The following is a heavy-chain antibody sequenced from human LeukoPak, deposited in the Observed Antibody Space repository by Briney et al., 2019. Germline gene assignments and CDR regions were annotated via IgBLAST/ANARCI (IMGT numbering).Heavy chain of an antibody. V-gene: IGHV1-2*06. CDR3: ARGSSISLMSY. CDR1: GGTFSSYA. Sequence: ASVKVSCKASGGTFSSYAISWVRQAPGQGLEWMGRINPNSGGTNYAQKFQGRVTMTRDTSISTAYMELSRLRSDDTAVYYCARGSSISLMSYWGPGTLVTVSS. J-gene: IGHJ4*02. CDR2: INPNSGGT. D-gene: IGHD6-6*01.